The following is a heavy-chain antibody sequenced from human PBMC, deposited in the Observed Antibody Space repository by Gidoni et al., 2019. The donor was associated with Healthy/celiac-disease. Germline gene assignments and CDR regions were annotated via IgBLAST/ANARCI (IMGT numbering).Heavy chain of an antibody. Sequence: QVQLQESGPGLVKPSQTLSLTCTVSGGSISSGGYYWSWIRQHPGKGLEWIGYIYYRGSTYYNPALKSRVTISVDTSKNQFSLKLSSVTAADTAVYYCARDSAVTTPDYYYGMDVWGQGTTVTVSS. J-gene: IGHJ6*02. CDR2: IYYRGST. CDR1: GGSISSGGYY. V-gene: IGHV4-31*03. CDR3: ARDSAVTTPDYYYGMDV. D-gene: IGHD4-4*01.